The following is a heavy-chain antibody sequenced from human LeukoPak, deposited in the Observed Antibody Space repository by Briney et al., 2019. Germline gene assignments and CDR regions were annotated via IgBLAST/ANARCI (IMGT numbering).Heavy chain of an antibody. CDR1: GFSFNTYT. V-gene: IGHV3-21*01. CDR3: RSITALRGGL. D-gene: IGHD3-10*01. J-gene: IGHJ4*02. CDR2: ITATSNYM. Sequence: GGSLRLFCTASGFSFNTYTMHGLRQPPGKGLEWVSGITATSNYMWYAHSVKGRFTISRENAQNTLYLKMDSLRGEDTATYCWRSITALRGGLWGQGTLVIVSS.